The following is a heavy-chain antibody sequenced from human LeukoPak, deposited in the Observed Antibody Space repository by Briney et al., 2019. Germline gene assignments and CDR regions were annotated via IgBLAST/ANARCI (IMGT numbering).Heavy chain of an antibody. CDR2: IRAYNGNP. V-gene: IGHV1-18*01. D-gene: IGHD6-13*01. Sequence: ATLKVSCEVSGYTFTMYGIGSVCQAPGQRLEWMGWIRAYNGNPNNAQKLQGRVTMTTDTSTSTAYMELRSLRSDDTAVYYCARDSYSSSWLTDYWGQGTLVTVSS. CDR3: ARDSYSSSWLTDY. CDR1: GYTFTMYG. J-gene: IGHJ4*02.